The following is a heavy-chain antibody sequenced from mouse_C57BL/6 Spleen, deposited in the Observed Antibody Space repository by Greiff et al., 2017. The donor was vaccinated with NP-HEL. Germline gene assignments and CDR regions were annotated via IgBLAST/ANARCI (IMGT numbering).Heavy chain of an antibody. CDR2: INYDGSST. CDR1: GFTFSDYY. CDR3: ARGRIYYYGSSYDWYFDV. D-gene: IGHD1-1*01. Sequence: EVHLVESEGGLVQPGSSMKLSCTASGFTFSDYYMAWVRQVPEKGLEWVANINYDGSSTYYLDSLKSRFIISRDNAKNILYLQMSSLKSEDTATYYCARGRIYYYGSSYDWYFDVWGTGTTVTVSS. J-gene: IGHJ1*03. V-gene: IGHV5-16*01.